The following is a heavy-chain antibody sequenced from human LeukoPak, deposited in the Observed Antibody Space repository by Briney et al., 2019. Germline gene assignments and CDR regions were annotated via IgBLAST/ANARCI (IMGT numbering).Heavy chain of an antibody. CDR1: GFTFSGAW. V-gene: IGHV3-7*03. CDR3: AKGVGYCSGGSCQQFDY. Sequence: PGGSLRLSYTASGFTFSGAWMTWVRQAPGKGLEWVANIREDGTEKNYVDSVKGRFTISRDNAKNSLYLQMNSLRAEDTAVYYCAKGVGYCSGGSCQQFDYWGQGTLVTVSS. D-gene: IGHD2-15*01. J-gene: IGHJ4*02. CDR2: IREDGTEK.